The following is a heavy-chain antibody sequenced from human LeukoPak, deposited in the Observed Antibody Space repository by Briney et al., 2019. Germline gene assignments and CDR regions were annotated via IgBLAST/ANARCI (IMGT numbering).Heavy chain of an antibody. J-gene: IGHJ4*02. V-gene: IGHV3-53*01. Sequence: GGSLRLSCAASGFTVNYMSWVRQAPGQGLEWVSVIYSGGSTYYADSVKGRSTISRDNSKNTLYLQMNRLRAEDTAVYYCARGPFDGGYLDYWGQGTLVTVSS. CDR3: ARGPFDGGYLDY. CDR1: GFTVNY. D-gene: IGHD3-22*01. CDR2: IYSGGST.